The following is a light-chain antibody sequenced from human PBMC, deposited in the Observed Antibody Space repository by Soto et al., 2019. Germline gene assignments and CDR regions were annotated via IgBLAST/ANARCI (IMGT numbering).Light chain of an antibody. J-gene: IGKJ2*01. V-gene: IGKV1-39*01. CDR1: QSISSY. CDR3: QQSYSTLFT. CDR2: AAC. Sequence: DIQMTQSPSSLSASVGDRVTITCRASQSISSYLNWYQQKPGKAPKLLIYAACSLQSGVPSRFSGSGYGTDFTLTISSLQPEDFETYYCQQSYSTLFTFGQGTKLEIK.